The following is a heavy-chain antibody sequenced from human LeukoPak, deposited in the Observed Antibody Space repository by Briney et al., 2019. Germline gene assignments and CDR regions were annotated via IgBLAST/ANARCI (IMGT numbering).Heavy chain of an antibody. V-gene: IGHV4-34*01. Sequence: SETLSLTCAVHGGSFSGYYWSWIRQPPGKGLERIGTIYYSGRTYYSPSLKSRVTMSVDPSNNRFSLNLRSVTAAATADNCCARQRYSDGSGYLEWGQGTLIGVSS. CDR2: IYYSGRT. CDR1: GGSFSGYY. CDR3: ARQRYSDGSGYLE. J-gene: IGHJ1*01. D-gene: IGHD3-22*01.